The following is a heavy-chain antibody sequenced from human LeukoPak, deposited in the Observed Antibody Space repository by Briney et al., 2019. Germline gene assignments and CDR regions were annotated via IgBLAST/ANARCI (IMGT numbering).Heavy chain of an antibody. D-gene: IGHD2-2*01. Sequence: PGGSLRLSCAASGFTFSSYGMHWVRQAPGKGLEWVAFIRYDGSNKYYADSVKGRFTISRDNSKNTLYLQMNSLRAEDTAVYYCAKGYCSSTSCYSDIWGQGTMVTVSS. CDR1: GFTFSSYG. CDR2: IRYDGSNK. CDR3: AKGYCSSTSCYSDI. J-gene: IGHJ3*02. V-gene: IGHV3-30*02.